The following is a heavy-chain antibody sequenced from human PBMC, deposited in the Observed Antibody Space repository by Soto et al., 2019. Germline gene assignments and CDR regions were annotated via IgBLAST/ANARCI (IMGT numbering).Heavy chain of an antibody. J-gene: IGHJ4*02. V-gene: IGHV1-18*01. D-gene: IGHD3-10*01. Sequence: ASVKVSCKASGYTFTSYGISWVRQAPGQGLEWMGWISAYNGNTNYAQKLQGRVTMTTDTSTSTAYMELRSLRSDDTAVYYCARGWRLATMVRGVTTRPYYFDYWGQGTLVTVSS. CDR2: ISAYNGNT. CDR3: ARGWRLATMVRGVTTRPYYFDY. CDR1: GYTFTSYG.